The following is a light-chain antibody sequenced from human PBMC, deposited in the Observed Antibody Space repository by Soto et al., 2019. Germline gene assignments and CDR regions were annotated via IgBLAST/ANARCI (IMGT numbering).Light chain of an antibody. CDR3: QQYKKWPRT. Sequence: EVVLTQSPATLSVSPGERATLSCWASQSVSTNLAWYQQKPGQPPRLLMIGVSTGATGIPARFSGSGSGTEFTLTISSLQSEDFAVYYCQQYKKWPRTFGQGTKV. V-gene: IGKV3-15*01. CDR2: GVS. CDR1: QSVSTN. J-gene: IGKJ1*01.